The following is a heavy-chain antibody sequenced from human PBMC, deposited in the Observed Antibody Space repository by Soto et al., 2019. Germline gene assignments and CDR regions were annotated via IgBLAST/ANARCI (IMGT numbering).Heavy chain of an antibody. CDR2: IWYDGSNK. CDR1: GFTFSSYG. V-gene: IGHV3-33*01. CDR3: ARDLGPTMVRGVPEYGMDV. Sequence: QVQLVESGGGVVQPGRSLRLSCAASGFTFSSYGMHWVRQAPGKGLEWVAVIWYDGSNKYYADSVKGRFTISRDNSKNTLYLQMNSLRAEDTAEYYCARDLGPTMVRGVPEYGMDVWGQGTTVTVSS. D-gene: IGHD3-10*01. J-gene: IGHJ6*02.